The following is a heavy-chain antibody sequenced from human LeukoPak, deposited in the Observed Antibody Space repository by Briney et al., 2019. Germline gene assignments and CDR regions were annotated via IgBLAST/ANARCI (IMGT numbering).Heavy chain of an antibody. V-gene: IGHV4-59*01. J-gene: IGHJ4*02. CDR1: GGSISSYY. CDR3: ARARAIVAPFDY. Sequence: SETLSLTCTVSGGSISSYYWSWIRQPPGKGLEGIGYIYYSGTTNYNPSLKSRVTISVDTSKNQFSLKLSSVTAADTAVYYCARARAIVAPFDYWGQGTLVTVSS. D-gene: IGHD5-12*01. CDR2: IYYSGTT.